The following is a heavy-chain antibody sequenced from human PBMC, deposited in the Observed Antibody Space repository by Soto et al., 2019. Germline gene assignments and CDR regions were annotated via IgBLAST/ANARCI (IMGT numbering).Heavy chain of an antibody. CDR3: AKGVVPAAMGPAWFDP. Sequence: GGSLRLSCAASGFTFSSYAMSWVRQAPGKGLEWVSAISGSGGSTYYADSVKGRFTISRDNSKNTLYLQMNSLRAEDTAVYYCAKGVVPAAMGPAWFDPWGQGTLVTVSS. CDR2: ISGSGGST. D-gene: IGHD2-2*01. V-gene: IGHV3-23*01. CDR1: GFTFSSYA. J-gene: IGHJ5*02.